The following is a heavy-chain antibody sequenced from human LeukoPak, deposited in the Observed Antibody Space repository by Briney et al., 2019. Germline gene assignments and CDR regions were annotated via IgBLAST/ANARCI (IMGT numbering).Heavy chain of an antibody. V-gene: IGHV4-4*07. D-gene: IGHD6-13*01. Sequence: PSETLSLTCTVSGGSISNYFWSWIRQSAGRELEWIWRVSANGDTNYNPSLESRVTMSVDTSKNRFSLKVNSSTAAETDVYYCARDRWHDISSWSGSFDYWGQGTLVTVSS. J-gene: IGHJ4*02. CDR3: ARDRWHDISSWSGSFDY. CDR1: GGSISNYF. CDR2: VSANGDT.